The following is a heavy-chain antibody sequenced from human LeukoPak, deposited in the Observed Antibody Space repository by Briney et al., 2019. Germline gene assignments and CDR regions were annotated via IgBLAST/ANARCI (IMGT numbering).Heavy chain of an antibody. CDR3: ARDIGVNWNYAFDY. J-gene: IGHJ4*02. D-gene: IGHD1-7*01. Sequence: GGSLRLSCAASGFTFSSYAMHWVRQAPGKGLEWVAIISYDGYNKYYAASVKGRFTISRDNSKNTLYLQMNSLRAEGTAVYYCARDIGVNWNYAFDYWGQGTLVTVSS. V-gene: IGHV3-30*01. CDR1: GFTFSSYA. CDR2: ISYDGYNK.